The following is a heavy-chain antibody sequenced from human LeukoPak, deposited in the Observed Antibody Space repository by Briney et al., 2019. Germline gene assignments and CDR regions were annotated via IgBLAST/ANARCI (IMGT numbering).Heavy chain of an antibody. J-gene: IGHJ6*04. CDR1: GFTFSSYE. V-gene: IGHV3-48*03. Sequence: GGSLRLSCAASGFTFSSYEMNWVRQAPGEGMEWVSYISSSGSTIYYADSVKGRFTISRGNAKNSLYLQMNSLRADDTAVYYCARAVGHGSGSPRMDVWGNGTTVTVSS. D-gene: IGHD3-10*01. CDR3: ARAVGHGSGSPRMDV. CDR2: ISSSGSTI.